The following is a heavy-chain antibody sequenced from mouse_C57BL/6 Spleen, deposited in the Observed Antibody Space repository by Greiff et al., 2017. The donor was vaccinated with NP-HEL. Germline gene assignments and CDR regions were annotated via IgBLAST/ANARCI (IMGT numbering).Heavy chain of an antibody. CDR2: IYPGSGST. Sequence: QVQLQQPGAELVKPGASVKMSCKASGYTFTSYWITWVKQRPGQGLEWIGDIYPGSGSTNYNEKFKSKATLTVDTSSSTAYMQLSSLTSKDPAVYYCARYRYDYGSGDWYFDVWGTGTTVTVSS. J-gene: IGHJ1*03. CDR3: ARYRYDYGSGDWYFDV. V-gene: IGHV1-55*01. CDR1: GYTFTSYW. D-gene: IGHD1-1*01.